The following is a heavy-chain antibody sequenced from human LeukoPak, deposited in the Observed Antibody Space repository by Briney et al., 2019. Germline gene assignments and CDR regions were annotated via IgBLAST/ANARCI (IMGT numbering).Heavy chain of an antibody. Sequence: SETLSLTCTVSGGSISNYYWSWIPQPAGKGLEWIGYLYYSGSTNYNPSLKSRVTISGDTSKNQLSLKLTSVTAADTAVYYCARGLGSRYYFNSWGQGTLVTVSS. D-gene: IGHD3-10*01. CDR1: GGSISNYY. CDR3: ARGLGSRYYFNS. V-gene: IGHV4-59*01. CDR2: LYYSGST. J-gene: IGHJ4*02.